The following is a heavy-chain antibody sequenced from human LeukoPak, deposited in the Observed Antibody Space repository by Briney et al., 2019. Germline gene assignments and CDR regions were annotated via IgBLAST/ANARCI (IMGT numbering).Heavy chain of an antibody. CDR1: AYTFTSYG. J-gene: IGHJ4*02. Sequence: ASVKVSCKASAYTFTSYGISLVRQAPGQGLEWMGWISAYNGNTNYAQKLQGRVTMTTDTSTSTAYMELWSLRSDDTAVYYCARVDSYDILTGYYKGYFDYWGQGTLVTVSS. CDR2: ISAYNGNT. CDR3: ARVDSYDILTGYYKGYFDY. D-gene: IGHD3-9*01. V-gene: IGHV1-18*01.